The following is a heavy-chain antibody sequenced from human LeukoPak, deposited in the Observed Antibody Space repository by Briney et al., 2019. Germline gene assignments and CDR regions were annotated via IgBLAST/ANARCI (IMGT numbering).Heavy chain of an antibody. CDR3: ASDRCSSTSCYPFDP. CDR2: ISAYNGNT. D-gene: IGHD2-2*01. V-gene: IGHV1-18*01. Sequence: AASVKVSCKASGYTFTSYGISWVRQAPGQGLEWMGWISAYNGNTNYAQKLQGRVTMTTDTSTSTAYMELRSLRSDDTAVYYCASDRCSSTSCYPFDPWGQGTLVTVSS. CDR1: GYTFTSYG. J-gene: IGHJ5*02.